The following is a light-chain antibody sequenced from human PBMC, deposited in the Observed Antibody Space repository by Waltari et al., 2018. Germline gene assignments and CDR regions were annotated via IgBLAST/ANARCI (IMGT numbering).Light chain of an antibody. V-gene: IGLV2-8*01. CDR3: SSYAGSTYV. J-gene: IGLJ1*01. CDR2: EVT. Sequence: QSALTQPPSASGSPGQSVTISCTGTTTDVGGYNYVSWYQQHPGKAPKLIIYEVTQRPSGVPDRFSGSKSGNTASLTVSGLQAADEAGYYCSSYAGSTYVFGTGTKVTVL. CDR1: TTDVGGYNY.